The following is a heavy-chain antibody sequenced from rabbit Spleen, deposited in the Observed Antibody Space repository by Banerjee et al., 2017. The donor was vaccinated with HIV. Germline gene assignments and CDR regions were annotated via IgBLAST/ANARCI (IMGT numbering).Heavy chain of an antibody. J-gene: IGHJ6*01. Sequence: QSLEESGGDLVKPGASLTLTCTASGFSFSGSHYMCWVRQAPGKGLEWIACIDPGSSGFTYFATWAKGRFTCSKTSSTTVTLQMTRLTAADTATYFCARDTGSSFSSYGMDLWGPGTLVTVS. V-gene: IGHV1S40*01. CDR1: GFSFSGSHY. D-gene: IGHD8-1*01. CDR3: ARDTGSSFSSYGMDL. CDR2: IDPGSSGFT.